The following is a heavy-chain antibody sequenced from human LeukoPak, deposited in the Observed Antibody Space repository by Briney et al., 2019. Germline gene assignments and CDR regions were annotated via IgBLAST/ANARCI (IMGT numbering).Heavy chain of an antibody. D-gene: IGHD4-23*01. CDR2: ISSSSSYI. CDR3: ARDYGGNSGLDGYFDY. J-gene: IGHJ4*02. CDR1: GFTFSSYS. Sequence: GGSQRLSCAASGFTFSSYSMNWVRPAPGKGLEWVSSISSSSSYIYYADSVKGRFTISRDNAKNSLYLQMNSLRAEDTAVYYCARDYGGNSGLDGYFDYWGQGTLVTVSS. V-gene: IGHV3-21*01.